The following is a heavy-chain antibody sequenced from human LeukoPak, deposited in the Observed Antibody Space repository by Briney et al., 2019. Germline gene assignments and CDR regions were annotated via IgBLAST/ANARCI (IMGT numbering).Heavy chain of an antibody. CDR3: ARGGPDYYDTSGYSDY. CDR1: GFTFSTYE. Sequence: GGSLRLSCAASGFTFSTYEMNWVRQAPGKGLEWVSYISSSGATTYYVDSVKGRFSISRDNAKKSVSLQMDSLRSEDTAVYYCARGGPDYYDTSGYSDYWGQGTLVTVSS. V-gene: IGHV3-48*03. D-gene: IGHD3-22*01. CDR2: ISSSGATT. J-gene: IGHJ4*02.